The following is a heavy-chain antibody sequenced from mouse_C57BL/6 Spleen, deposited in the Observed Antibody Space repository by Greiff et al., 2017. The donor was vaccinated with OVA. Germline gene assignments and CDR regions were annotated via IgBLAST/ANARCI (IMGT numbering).Heavy chain of an antibody. CDR3: ARHEGLPYYFDY. CDR1: GFPFSSYG. Sequence: EVQVVESGGDLVKPGGSLKLSCAASGFPFSSYGMSWVRQTPDKRLEWVATISSGGSYTYYPDSVKGRFTISRDNAKNTLYLQMSRLKSEDTAMYYCARHEGLPYYFDYWGQGTTRTVSS. D-gene: IGHD5-5*01. V-gene: IGHV5-6*01. J-gene: IGHJ2*01. CDR2: ISSGGSYT.